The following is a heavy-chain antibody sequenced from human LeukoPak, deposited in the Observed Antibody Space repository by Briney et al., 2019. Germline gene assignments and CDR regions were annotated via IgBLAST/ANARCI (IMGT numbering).Heavy chain of an antibody. D-gene: IGHD3-10*02. V-gene: IGHV1-69*06. CDR2: IIPIFGTA. Sequence: SVKVSCKASGGTFSSYAISWVRQAPGQGLEWMGGIIPIFGTANYAQKFQGRVTITADKSTSTAYMELSSLRSEDTAVYYCAKRMFGELDAFDIWGQGTMVTVSS. J-gene: IGHJ3*02. CDR1: GGTFSSYA. CDR3: AKRMFGELDAFDI.